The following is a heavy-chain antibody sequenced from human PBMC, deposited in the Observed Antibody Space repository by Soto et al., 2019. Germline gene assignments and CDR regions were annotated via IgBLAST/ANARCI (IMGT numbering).Heavy chain of an antibody. CDR3: SRGKKDAKYTCYYYLDV. D-gene: IGHD5-18*01. Sequence: QVQLVQSGAEVKKPGASVRLSCKASGYTFTDYLITWVRQAPGQGLEWMGWINPNNGDTNYAQKAQGRVTLTTDTSSNTAYLNLRGLRSDDTAVYYCSRGKKDAKYTCYYYLDVWGKGTAVTVSS. V-gene: IGHV1-18*01. CDR2: INPNNGDT. CDR1: GYTFTDYL. J-gene: IGHJ6*03.